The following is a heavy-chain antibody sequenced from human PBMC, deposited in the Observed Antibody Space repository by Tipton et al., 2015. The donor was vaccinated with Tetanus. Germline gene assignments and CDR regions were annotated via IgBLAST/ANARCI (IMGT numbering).Heavy chain of an antibody. J-gene: IGHJ4*02. Sequence: SLRLSCEGSGFSFSTFWMTWVRQAPGKGLEWVANIKEDGSETYYVDSVKGRFTISRDNAKSSLYLQMNTLRADDTAVYYCARDHNDISTGYHLGTEYCFDYWGQGTLVTVSS. CDR3: ARDHNDISTGYHLGTEYCFDY. CDR2: IKEDGSET. D-gene: IGHD3-9*01. CDR1: GFSFSTFW. V-gene: IGHV3-7*01.